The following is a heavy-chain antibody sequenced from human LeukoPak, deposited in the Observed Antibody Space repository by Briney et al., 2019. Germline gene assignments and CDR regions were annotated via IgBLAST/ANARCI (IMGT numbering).Heavy chain of an antibody. CDR2: ISTSRSNT. Sequence: GRSLRLSCAASGFTFSSYAMHWIRQAPGKGLEWVSYISTSRSNTDYADSVKGRFTISRDNAKNSLYLQMNTLRAEDTAVYYCARERRLSDWGRGTLVVVSS. CDR3: ARERRLSD. V-gene: IGHV3-48*04. D-gene: IGHD6-25*01. CDR1: GFTFSSYA. J-gene: IGHJ4*02.